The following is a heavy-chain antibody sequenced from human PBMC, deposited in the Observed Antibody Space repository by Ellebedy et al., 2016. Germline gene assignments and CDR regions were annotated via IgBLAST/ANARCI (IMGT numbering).Heavy chain of an antibody. V-gene: IGHV3-33*06. D-gene: IGHD5-24*01. CDR1: GFSFSSYG. Sequence: GGSLRLSXAASGFSFSSYGLYWVRQAPGKGLEWVAVIWYDGSNKYYADSVKGRFTISRDNSKNTLYLQMNSLRAEDTALYYCAKDGGLGRWLLGWYFDLWGRGTLVTVSS. J-gene: IGHJ2*01. CDR2: IWYDGSNK. CDR3: AKDGGLGRWLLGWYFDL.